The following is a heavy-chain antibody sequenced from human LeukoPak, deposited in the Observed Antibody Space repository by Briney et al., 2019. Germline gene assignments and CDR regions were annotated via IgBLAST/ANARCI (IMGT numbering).Heavy chain of an antibody. D-gene: IGHD3-3*01. J-gene: IGHJ6*02. CDR1: GFTFSSYA. Sequence: GGSLRLSCAASGFTFSSYAMSWVRQAPGKGLEWVSAIGGSGGSTYYADSVKGRFTISRDNSKNTLYLQMNSLRAEDTAVYYCAKGGFWSGYYPMDYYYGMDVWGQGTTVTVPS. CDR2: IGGSGGST. CDR3: AKGGFWSGYYPMDYYYGMDV. V-gene: IGHV3-23*01.